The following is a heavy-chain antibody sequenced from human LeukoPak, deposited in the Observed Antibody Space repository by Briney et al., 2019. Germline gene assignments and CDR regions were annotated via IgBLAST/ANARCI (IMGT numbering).Heavy chain of an antibody. CDR2: ISSSGSYI. CDR3: ARDWCSGGSCYADAFDI. Sequence: GGSLRLSCAASGFTFSSYSMNWVRQAPGKGLEWVSSISSSGSYIYYADSVKGRFTISRDNAKNSLYLQMNSLRAEDTAVYYCARDWCSGGSCYADAFDIWGQGTMVTVSS. J-gene: IGHJ3*02. D-gene: IGHD2-15*01. V-gene: IGHV3-21*01. CDR1: GFTFSSYS.